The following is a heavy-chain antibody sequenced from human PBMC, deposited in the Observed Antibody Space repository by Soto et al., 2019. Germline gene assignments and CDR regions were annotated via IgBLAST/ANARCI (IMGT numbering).Heavy chain of an antibody. CDR3: ATTRGLAVGGSFDY. V-gene: IGHV4-39*01. J-gene: IGHJ4*02. D-gene: IGHD3-10*01. CDR2: FYDGNT. CDR1: GGSITRRSSY. Sequence: SETLSLTCIVSGGSITRRSSYWAWIRQNPGKGLEWVGTFYDGNTYHNPSLRRRITIDVDTSKNQFSLKLNSVAAADTAFYYWATTRGLAVGGSFDYWGQGMLVTVSS.